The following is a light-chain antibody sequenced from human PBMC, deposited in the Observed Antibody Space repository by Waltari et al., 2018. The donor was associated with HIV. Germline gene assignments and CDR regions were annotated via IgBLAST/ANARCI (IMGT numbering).Light chain of an antibody. CDR2: QGT. CDR3: QAWDTSTASVV. V-gene: IGLV3-1*01. CDR1: KFGIEY. Sequence: SYELTQPPSVSVSPGQTASITSSGDKFGIEYACWYHQKAGQSPVLVIYQGTKRPSGIPERFSGSNSGNTATLTISGTQALDEAHYYCQAWDTSTASVVFGGGTKLTVL. J-gene: IGLJ2*01.